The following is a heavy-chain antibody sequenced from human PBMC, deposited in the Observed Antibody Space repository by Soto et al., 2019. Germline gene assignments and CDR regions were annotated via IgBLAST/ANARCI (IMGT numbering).Heavy chain of an antibody. CDR3: VYYCASGYSSSWYGYYYYGMDV. D-gene: IGHD6-13*01. CDR1: GYRFTGYG. Sequence: APVNVSFKASGYRFTGYGLHCGRQAPGQGLQWMGWINPKSGATDYAQKFQGRVTMTREMSTNTAYLELSGLRSDDTADDTAVYYCASGYSSSWYGYYYYGMDVWGQGTTVTVSS. V-gene: IGHV1-2*02. J-gene: IGHJ6*02. CDR2: INPKSGAT.